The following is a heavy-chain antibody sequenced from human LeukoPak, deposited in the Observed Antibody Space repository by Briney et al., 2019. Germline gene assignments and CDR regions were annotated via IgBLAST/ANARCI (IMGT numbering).Heavy chain of an antibody. V-gene: IGHV3-11*06. D-gene: IGHD6-25*01. J-gene: IGHJ4*02. CDR3: ARQQTSAATGGFDF. CDR2: ISSTGSYA. CDR1: GFTFNDYY. Sequence: GGSLRLSCAASGFTFNDYYMNWIRQAPGKGLEWVSYISSTGSYAIFADSVKGRFTISRDNAKNSLYLQMSNLRAEDTALYYCARQQTSAATGGFDFWGQGTMVTVSS.